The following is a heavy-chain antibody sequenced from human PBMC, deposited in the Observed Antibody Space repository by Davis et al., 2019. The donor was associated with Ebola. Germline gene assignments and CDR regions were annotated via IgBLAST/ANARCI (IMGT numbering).Heavy chain of an antibody. CDR3: ARDIKSYYADY. V-gene: IGHV3-11*06. Sequence: PGGSLRLSCAASGFTFSDYYMSWIRQAPGKGLEWVSYISSSSSYTNYADSVKGRFTISRDNAKNSLYLQMNSLRAEDTAVYYCARDIKSYYADYWGQGTLVTVSS. J-gene: IGHJ4*02. CDR1: GFTFSDYY. D-gene: IGHD1-14*01. CDR2: ISSSSSYT.